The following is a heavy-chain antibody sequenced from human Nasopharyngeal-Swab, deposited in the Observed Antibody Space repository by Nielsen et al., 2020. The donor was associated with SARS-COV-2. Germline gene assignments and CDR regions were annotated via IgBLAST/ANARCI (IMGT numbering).Heavy chain of an antibody. D-gene: IGHD3/OR15-3a*01. Sequence: ASVKVSCKASGYTFTSYDINWVRQATGQGLEWMGWMNPNSGNTGYAQKLQGRVTMTRNTSISTAYMELSSLRSEDTAVYYCARDEVGTGYWTGYGMDVWGQGTTVTVSS. CDR2: MNPNSGNT. CDR3: ARDEVGTGYWTGYGMDV. CDR1: GYTFTSYD. J-gene: IGHJ6*02. V-gene: IGHV1-8*01.